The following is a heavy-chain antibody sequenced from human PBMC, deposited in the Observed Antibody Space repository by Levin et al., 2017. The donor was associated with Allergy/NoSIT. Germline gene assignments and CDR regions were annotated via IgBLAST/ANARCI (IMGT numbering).Heavy chain of an antibody. D-gene: IGHD6-13*01. CDR3: ARIEYSSSWYGRGYYYYYMDV. CDR1: GFTFSSYW. J-gene: IGHJ6*03. CDR2: IKQDGSEK. Sequence: PGGSLRLSCAASGFTFSSYWMSWVRQAPGKGLEWVANIKQDGSEKYYVDSVKGRFTISRDNAKNSLYLQMNSLRAEDTAVYYCARIEYSSSWYGRGYYYYYMDVWGKGTTVTVSS. V-gene: IGHV3-7*04.